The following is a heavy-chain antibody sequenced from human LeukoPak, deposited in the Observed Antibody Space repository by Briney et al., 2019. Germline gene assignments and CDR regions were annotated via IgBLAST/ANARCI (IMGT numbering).Heavy chain of an antibody. CDR1: GYTFTSYY. J-gene: IGHJ5*02. Sequence: ASVKVSCKASGYTFTSYYMHWVRQAPGQGLEWMGIINPSGGSTSYAQKFQGRVTMTRDTSTSTVYMELSSLRSEDTVVYYCARRSLGITGTTSWFDPWGQGTLVTVSS. CDR3: ARRSLGITGTTSWFDP. D-gene: IGHD1-7*01. CDR2: INPSGGST. V-gene: IGHV1-46*01.